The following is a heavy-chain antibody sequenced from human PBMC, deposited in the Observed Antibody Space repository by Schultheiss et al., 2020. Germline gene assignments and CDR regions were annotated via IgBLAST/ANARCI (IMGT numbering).Heavy chain of an antibody. V-gene: IGHV3-23*01. CDR1: GFTFSSYA. CDR3: AKDMRYSSGWYSPGGMDV. J-gene: IGHJ6*02. D-gene: IGHD6-19*01. Sequence: GGSLRLSCAASGFTFSSYAMSWVRQAPGKGLEWVSAISGSGGSTYYADSVKGRFTIFRDNSKNTLYLQMNSLRAEDTAVYYCAKDMRYSSGWYSPGGMDVWGQGTTVTVSS. CDR2: ISGSGGST.